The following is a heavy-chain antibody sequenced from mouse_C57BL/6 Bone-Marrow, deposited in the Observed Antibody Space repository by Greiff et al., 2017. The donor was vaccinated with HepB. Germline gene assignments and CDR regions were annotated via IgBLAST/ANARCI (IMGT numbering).Heavy chain of an antibody. CDR2: IYPGDGDT. D-gene: IGHD4-1*01. Sequence: QVQLQQSGPELVKPGASVKISCKASGYAFSSSWMNWVKQRPGKGLEWIGRIYPGDGDTNYNGKFKGKATLSADKSSSTAYMQLSSLTSEDSAVYFCAWESSDVWGTGTTVTVSS. CDR3: AWESSDV. J-gene: IGHJ1*03. V-gene: IGHV1-82*01. CDR1: GYAFSSSW.